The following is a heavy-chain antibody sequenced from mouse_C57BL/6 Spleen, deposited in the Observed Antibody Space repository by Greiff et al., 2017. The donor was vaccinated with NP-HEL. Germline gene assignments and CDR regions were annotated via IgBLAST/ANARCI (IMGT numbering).Heavy chain of an antibody. CDR1: GFTFSSYA. CDR3: ARDRALTGTFDY. D-gene: IGHD4-1*01. J-gene: IGHJ2*01. Sequence: EVQLVESGGGLVKPGGSLKLSCAASGFTFSSYAMSWVRQTPEKRLEWVATISDGGSYTYYPDNVKGRFTISRDNAKNNLYLQMSHLKSEDTAMYYCARDRALTGTFDYWGQGTTLTVSS. CDR2: ISDGGSYT. V-gene: IGHV5-4*01.